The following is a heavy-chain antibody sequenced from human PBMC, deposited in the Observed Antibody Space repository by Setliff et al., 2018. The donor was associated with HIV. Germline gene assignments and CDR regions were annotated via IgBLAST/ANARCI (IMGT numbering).Heavy chain of an antibody. CDR1: GGSIKSSSYY. CDR3: ARQKYGSGWDFDS. V-gene: IGHV4-39*01. Sequence: SETLSLTCTVSGGSIKSSSYYWGWIRQPPGKGLEWIGSIYYSGNTYYNPSLKSRVTISTDTSRNQFSLRLSSVTAADTSIYYCARQKYGSGWDFDSWGQGTLVTVS. J-gene: IGHJ4*02. D-gene: IGHD6-19*01. CDR2: IYYSGNT.